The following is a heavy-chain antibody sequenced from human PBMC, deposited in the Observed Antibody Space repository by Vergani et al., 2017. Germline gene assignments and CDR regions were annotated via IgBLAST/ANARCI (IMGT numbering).Heavy chain of an antibody. CDR1: GFTFSSYS. J-gene: IGHJ3*02. D-gene: IGHD6-13*01. CDR2: ISSSSSTI. CDR3: ASSFMAAATGSTQI. V-gene: IGHV3-48*01. Sequence: EVQLVESGGGLVQPGGSLRLSCAAFGFTFSSYSMNWVRQAPGKGLEWVSYISSSSSTIYYADSVKGRFTISRDNAKNSLYLQMNSLRAEDTAVYYCASSFMAAATGSTQIWGQGTMVTVSS.